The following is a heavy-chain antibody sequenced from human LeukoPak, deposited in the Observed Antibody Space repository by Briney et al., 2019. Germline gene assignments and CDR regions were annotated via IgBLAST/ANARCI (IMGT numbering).Heavy chain of an antibody. CDR1: GFTFSSYG. J-gene: IGHJ3*02. CDR2: ISGSGGST. V-gene: IGHV3-23*01. CDR3: AGADDAFDI. Sequence: PGGTLRLSCAASGFTFSSYGMSWVRQAPGKGLEWVSAISGSGGSTYYADSVKGRFTISRDNSKNTLYLQMNSLRAEDTAVYYCAGADDAFDIWGQGTMVTVSS.